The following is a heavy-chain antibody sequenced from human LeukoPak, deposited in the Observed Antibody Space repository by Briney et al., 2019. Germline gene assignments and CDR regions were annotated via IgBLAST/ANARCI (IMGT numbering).Heavy chain of an antibody. V-gene: IGHV4-59*01. D-gene: IGHD3-3*01. CDR1: GGPISNYY. CDR3: ARKYDFWSGYRDY. CDR2: IHYSGST. J-gene: IGHJ4*02. Sequence: PETLSLTCTVSGGPISNYYWSWIRQPPGKGLEWIGYIHYSGSTNKNPSLKSRVTISVDKSKNQFSLKLTSVTAAGTAVYYCARKYDFWSGYRDYWGQGTLVTVSS.